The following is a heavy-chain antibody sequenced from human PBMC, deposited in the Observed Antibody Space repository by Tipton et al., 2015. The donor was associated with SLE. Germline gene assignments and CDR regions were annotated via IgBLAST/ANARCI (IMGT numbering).Heavy chain of an antibody. CDR3: AGGSYSYGSAFDI. Sequence: SLRLSCAASGFTFSDYYMRWIRQAPGKGLEWVSYISSSSSYTNYAESVKGLFTISRDNAKNSLYLQMNSLRAEDTAVYYCAGGSYSYGSAFDIWGQGTMVTVSS. V-gene: IGHV3-11*03. J-gene: IGHJ3*02. D-gene: IGHD5-18*01. CDR2: ISSSSSYT. CDR1: GFTFSDYY.